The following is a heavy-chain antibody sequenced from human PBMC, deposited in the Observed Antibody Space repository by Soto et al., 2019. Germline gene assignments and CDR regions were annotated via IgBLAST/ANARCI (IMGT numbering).Heavy chain of an antibody. CDR2: IYYSGST. Sequence: PSEALSLTCTVSGGSISSYYWSWIRQPPGKGLEWIGYIYYSGSTNYNPSLKSRDTISVDTSKNQFSLKLNSMTAADAAVYYCARRNYGSGSTYFDYWGQGTLVTVS. D-gene: IGHD3-10*01. J-gene: IGHJ4*02. V-gene: IGHV4-59*08. CDR1: GGSISSYY. CDR3: ARRNYGSGSTYFDY.